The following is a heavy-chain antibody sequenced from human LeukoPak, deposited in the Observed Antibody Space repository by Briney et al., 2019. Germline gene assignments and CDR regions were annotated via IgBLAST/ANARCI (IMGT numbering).Heavy chain of an antibody. CDR1: GFIFSNYA. V-gene: IGHV3-23*01. D-gene: IGHD3-10*01. CDR3: AKESWRFDS. J-gene: IGHJ4*02. CDR2: IGGTGSRT. Sequence: PGGSLRLSCATSGFIFSNYAMSWVRQAPGKGLEWVSTIGGTGSRTHYVDSVKGRFTISRDNSKNTLYLQMNSLRAEDTAIYYCAKESWRFDSWGQGTLVTASS.